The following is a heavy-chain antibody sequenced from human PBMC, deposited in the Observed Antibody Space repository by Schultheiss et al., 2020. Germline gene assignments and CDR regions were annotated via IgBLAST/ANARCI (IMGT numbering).Heavy chain of an antibody. V-gene: IGHV4-39*07. J-gene: IGHJ4*02. CDR3: ARVVSGARVLDY. D-gene: IGHD2-2*01. Sequence: SETLSLTCTVSGGSISSGDYYWSWIRQPPGKGLEWIGEINHSGSTNYNPSLKSRVTISVDTSKNQFSLKLSSVTAADTAVYYCARVVSGARVLDYWGQGTLVTVSS. CDR2: INHSGST. CDR1: GGSISSGDYY.